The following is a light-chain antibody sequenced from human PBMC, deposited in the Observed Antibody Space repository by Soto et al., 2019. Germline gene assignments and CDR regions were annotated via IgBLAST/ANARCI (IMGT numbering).Light chain of an antibody. CDR3: QRYDTYST. CDR2: DAS. Sequence: DIKVTQTPATLLACVGDRVTITCRASQTISNTLAWYHQKPGKTPNLLIYDASNLGSGVPSRFSGSGSGTEFTLTISSLQLDEFATYYRQRYDTYSTFGQGTKAYIK. CDR1: QTISNT. V-gene: IGKV1-5*01. J-gene: IGKJ1*01.